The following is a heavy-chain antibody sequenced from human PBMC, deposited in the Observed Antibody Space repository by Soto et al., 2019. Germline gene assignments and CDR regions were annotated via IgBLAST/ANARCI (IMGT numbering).Heavy chain of an antibody. V-gene: IGHV4-59*01. CDR1: GGSISSYY. J-gene: IGHJ6*03. Sequence: SETLSLTCTVSGGSISSYYWSWIRQPPGKGLEWIGYIYYSGSTNYNPSLKSRVTISVDTSKNQFSLKLSSVTAADTAVYYCASSNPTRLQPKYYDFWSGPHYYYYMDVWGKGTTVTVSS. CDR3: ASSNPTRLQPKYYDFWSGPHYYYYMDV. D-gene: IGHD3-3*01. CDR2: IYYSGST.